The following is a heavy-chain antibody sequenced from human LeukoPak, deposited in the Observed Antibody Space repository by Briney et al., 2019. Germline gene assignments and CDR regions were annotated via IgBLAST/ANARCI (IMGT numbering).Heavy chain of an antibody. J-gene: IGHJ6*03. CDR1: GDSMRSTNEY. D-gene: IGHD6-19*01. CDR3: ARSYSSVFYYYMDV. Sequence: SETLSLTCTVSGDSMRSTNEYWGWIRQPPGKGLEWIGNVYYIGNTYYNPSLKSRVTISEDTSKNQISLKLTSVTAADTAVYYCARSYSSVFYYYMDVWGKGTTVSVS. CDR2: VYYIGNT. V-gene: IGHV4-39*01.